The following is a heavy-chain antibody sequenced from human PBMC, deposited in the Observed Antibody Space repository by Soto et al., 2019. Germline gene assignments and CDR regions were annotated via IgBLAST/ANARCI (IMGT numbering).Heavy chain of an antibody. J-gene: IGHJ4*02. CDR2: LSGSGGTS. V-gene: IGHV3-23*01. D-gene: IGHD3-10*01. CDR3: AKQRAGYGSGSDTYYFDF. Sequence: EVQLLESGGGLVQPGGSLRLSCSTSGFTFSTYAMNWVRLAPGKGLEWVSALSGSGGTSYYADSVRGRFTISRDNSKNTLFLQMNSLRAEDTGLYYCAKQRAGYGSGSDTYYFDFWGQGTWSPSPQ. CDR1: GFTFSTYA.